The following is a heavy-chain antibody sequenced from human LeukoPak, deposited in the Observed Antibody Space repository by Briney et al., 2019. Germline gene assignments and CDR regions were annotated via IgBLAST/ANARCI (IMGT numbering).Heavy chain of an antibody. CDR3: ARHCSSTSCYLSDAFDI. J-gene: IGHJ3*02. Sequence: SETLSLTCTVSGGSISSSSYYWGWIRQPPGKGLEWIGSIYYSGSTYYNPSLKSRVTISVDTSKNQFSLKLSSVTAADTAVYYCARHCSSTSCYLSDAFDIRGQGTMVTVSS. V-gene: IGHV4-39*01. CDR2: IYYSGST. D-gene: IGHD2-2*01. CDR1: GGSISSSSYY.